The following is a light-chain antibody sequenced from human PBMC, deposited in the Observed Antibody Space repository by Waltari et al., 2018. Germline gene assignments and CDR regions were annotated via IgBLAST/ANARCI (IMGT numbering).Light chain of an antibody. V-gene: IGLV2-14*01. J-gene: IGLJ1*01. CDR3: SSYTTSSAPGV. Sequence: QSALTQPASVSGSPGQSITISFSGTDRDVGAYDFFSCYKQHPGEAPHLIIYEISNRPSGISNRFPATKSGNTASLTISGLQAEDEADYYCSSYTTSSAPGVFGTGTRVTVL. CDR1: DRDVGAYDF. CDR2: EIS.